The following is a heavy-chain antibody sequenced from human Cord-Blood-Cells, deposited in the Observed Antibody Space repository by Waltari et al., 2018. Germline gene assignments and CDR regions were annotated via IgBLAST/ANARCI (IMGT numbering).Heavy chain of an antibody. V-gene: IGHV3-53*01. Sequence: EGPMVESGGGLIKPGGCLRCSCAASGVTVSGNYMSWARQAPGKGLEWVSVIYSGGSTYYADSVKGRFTISRDNSKNTLYLQMNSLRAEDTAVYYCARDLELGGLDIWGQGTMVTVSS. CDR1: GVTVSGNY. CDR2: IYSGGST. CDR3: ARDLELGGLDI. J-gene: IGHJ3*02. D-gene: IGHD3-16*01.